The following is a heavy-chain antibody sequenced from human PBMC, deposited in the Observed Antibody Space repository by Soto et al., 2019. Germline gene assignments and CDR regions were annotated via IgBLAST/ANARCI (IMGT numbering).Heavy chain of an antibody. CDR2: ISYSGTT. Sequence: SETLSLTCTVSGDSIGSNNNYWSWIRQPPGEGLEWIGFISYSGTTSYSPSLKNQVAISLDTSKNQFSLSLSSVTAADTAVYYCARGRGYSYGLDPWGQGTLVTVS. J-gene: IGHJ5*02. CDR1: GDSIGSNNNY. D-gene: IGHD5-18*01. CDR3: ARGRGYSYGLDP. V-gene: IGHV4-30-4*01.